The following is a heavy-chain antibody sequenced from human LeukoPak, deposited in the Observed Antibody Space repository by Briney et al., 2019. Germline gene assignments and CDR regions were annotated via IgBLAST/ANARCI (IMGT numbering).Heavy chain of an antibody. CDR3: ARAKAAIFGVAYYYMDV. CDR1: GGSISSYY. V-gene: IGHV4-4*07. CDR2: IYTSGSP. Sequence: SETLSLTCTVSGGSISSYYWSWIRQPAGKGLEWIGRIYTSGSPNYNPSLKSRITMSVDTSKNQFSLKLSSVTAADTAVYYCARAKAAIFGVAYYYMDVWGKGTTVTVSS. J-gene: IGHJ6*03. D-gene: IGHD3-3*01.